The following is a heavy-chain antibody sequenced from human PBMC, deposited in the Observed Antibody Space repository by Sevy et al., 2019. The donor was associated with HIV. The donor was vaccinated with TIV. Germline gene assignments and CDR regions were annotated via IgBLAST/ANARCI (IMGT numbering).Heavy chain of an antibody. D-gene: IGHD4-17*01. CDR2: ISYDGSNK. CDR1: GFTFSSYA. V-gene: IGHV3-30-3*01. J-gene: IGHJ5*02. CDR3: ARDATTVVTYNWFDP. Sequence: GGSLRLSCAASGFTFSSYAMHWVRQAPGKGLEWVAVISYDGSNKYYADSVKGRFTISRDNSKNTLYLQMNSLRAEDTAVYYCARDATTVVTYNWFDPWGQGTLVTVS.